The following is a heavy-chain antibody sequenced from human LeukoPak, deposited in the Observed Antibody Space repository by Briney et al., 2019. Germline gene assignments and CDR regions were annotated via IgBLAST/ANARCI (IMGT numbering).Heavy chain of an antibody. CDR1: GGSISSYY. D-gene: IGHD3-16*01. CDR2: IYYSGST. J-gene: IGHJ6*02. Sequence: SETLSLTCTVSGGSISSYYWSWIRQPPGKGLEWIGYIYYSGSTDYNPSLKSRVTISVDTSKNQFSLKLSSVTAADTAVYYCARDGAYYYYGMDVWGQGTTVTVSS. CDR3: ARDGAYYYYGMDV. V-gene: IGHV4-59*01.